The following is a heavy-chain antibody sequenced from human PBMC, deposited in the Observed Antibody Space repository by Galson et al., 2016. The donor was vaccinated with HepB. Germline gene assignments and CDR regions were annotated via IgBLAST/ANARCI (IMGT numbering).Heavy chain of an antibody. V-gene: IGHV3-23*01. Sequence: SLRLSCAASGFTFSSYAMSWVRQAPGKGLEWVSSSGSGGPTYYADSVKGRFTISRDNSKNTLFLQMLSLRADDTAVYYCAKSVLEYDILTGYYRRGADYWGQGTLVTVSS. CDR2: SGSGGPT. J-gene: IGHJ4*02. D-gene: IGHD3-9*01. CDR1: GFTFSSYA. CDR3: AKSVLEYDILTGYYRRGADY.